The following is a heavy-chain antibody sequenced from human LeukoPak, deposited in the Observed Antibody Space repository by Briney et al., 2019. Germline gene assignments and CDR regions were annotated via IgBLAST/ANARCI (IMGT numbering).Heavy chain of an antibody. Sequence: SETLSLTCTVSGGSMRSWSWSWIRQPPGKGLEWIGYIYDRGNTNYNPSLKSRVTISSDTSKNQFSLRLRFVTAADTAVYYCARYLTQLGCFDIWGQGTLVAVSS. D-gene: IGHD1-1*01. J-gene: IGHJ4*02. V-gene: IGHV4-59*01. CDR1: GGSMRSWS. CDR2: IYDRGNT. CDR3: ARYLTQLGCFDI.